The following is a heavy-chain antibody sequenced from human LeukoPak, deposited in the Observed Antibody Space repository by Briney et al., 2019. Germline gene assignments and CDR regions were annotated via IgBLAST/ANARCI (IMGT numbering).Heavy chain of an antibody. Sequence: PSETLSLTCTVSGGSISAYYWSWIRQPPGKGLKWIEYISYSGSTKYNPSLKSRVTISVDTSKNQFSLKLSSVTAADTAVYYCARYGMATIQFFDYWGQGTLFTVSS. V-gene: IGHV4-59*01. CDR3: ARYGMATIQFFDY. J-gene: IGHJ4*02. D-gene: IGHD5-24*01. CDR2: ISYSGST. CDR1: GGSISAYY.